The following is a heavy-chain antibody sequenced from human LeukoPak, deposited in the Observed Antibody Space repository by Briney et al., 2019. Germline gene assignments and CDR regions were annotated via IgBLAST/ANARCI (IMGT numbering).Heavy chain of an antibody. Sequence: ASVKVSCKASGYTFTDYYMHWVRQAPGQGLEWMGRINPNSGGTNYAQKFQDRVTMTRDTSISTAYMELSRLTSDDTAVYYCASQVGGSDYWGQGTLVTVSS. D-gene: IGHD2-15*01. J-gene: IGHJ4*02. V-gene: IGHV1-2*06. CDR1: GYTFTDYY. CDR3: ASQVGGSDY. CDR2: INPNSGGT.